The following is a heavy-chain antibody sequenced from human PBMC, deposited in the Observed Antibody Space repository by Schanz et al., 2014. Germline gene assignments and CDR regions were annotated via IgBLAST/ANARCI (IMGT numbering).Heavy chain of an antibody. V-gene: IGHV3-53*01. CDR3: ARDGGRDGYNLAFDV. Sequence: DVQLVDSGGDLVQPGGSLRLSCAVSGFTVNTNYMSWVRQAPGKGLEWISSMYINSGSTQYADSVKGRFIISRDSSKISLFLQINRLRAEDTAVYFCARDGGRDGYNLAFDVWGQGTLVTVSS. CDR1: GFTVNTNY. D-gene: IGHD5-12*01. J-gene: IGHJ3*01. CDR2: MYINSGST.